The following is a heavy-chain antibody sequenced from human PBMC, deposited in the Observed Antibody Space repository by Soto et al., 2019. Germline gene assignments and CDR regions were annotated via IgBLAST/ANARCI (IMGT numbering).Heavy chain of an antibody. D-gene: IGHD6-6*01. CDR2: ISSNGVGT. Sequence: EVQLAESGGGLAQPGGSLRLSCAASGFTLSGYAMDWVRQAPGKGLEYVSGISSNGVGTYYANSVQGRFTISRDNSKNTVCLQMGSPRPEDMAVYYCARRARPDFYYMDVWVKGTTVTVSS. J-gene: IGHJ6*03. V-gene: IGHV3-64*01. CDR1: GFTLSGYA. CDR3: ARRARPDFYYMDV.